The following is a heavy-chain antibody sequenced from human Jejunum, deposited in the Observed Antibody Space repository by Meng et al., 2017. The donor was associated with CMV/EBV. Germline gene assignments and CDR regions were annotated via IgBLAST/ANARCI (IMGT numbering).Heavy chain of an antibody. CDR3: ARDTAGDY. D-gene: IGHD5-18*01. CDR1: GCTCSSDW. Sequence: LTCAASGCTCSSDWMSWVRQAPGKGLEWVANIKQDGSEKYYVDSVRGRFTISRDNAKNSLYLQMNSLRAEDTAVYYCARDTAGDYWGQGTLVTVSS. CDR2: IKQDGSEK. J-gene: IGHJ4*02. V-gene: IGHV3-7*01.